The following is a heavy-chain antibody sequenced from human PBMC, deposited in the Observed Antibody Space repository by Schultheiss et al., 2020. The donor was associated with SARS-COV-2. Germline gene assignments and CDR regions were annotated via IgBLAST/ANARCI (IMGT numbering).Heavy chain of an antibody. CDR3: ARGIMITFGGVIDDYFDY. V-gene: IGHV3-23*01. CDR2: ISGSGGST. D-gene: IGHD3-16*02. J-gene: IGHJ4*02. CDR1: GGSMSSGGYY. Sequence: ETLSLTCTVPGGSMSSGGYYWSWIRQPPGKGLEWVSAISGSGGSTYYADSVKGRFTISRDNSKNTLYLQMNSLRAEDTAVYYCARGIMITFGGVIDDYFDYWGQGTLVTVSS.